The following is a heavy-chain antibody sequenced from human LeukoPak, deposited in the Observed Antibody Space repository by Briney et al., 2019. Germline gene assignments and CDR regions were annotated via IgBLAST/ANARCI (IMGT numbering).Heavy chain of an antibody. D-gene: IGHD3-3*01. CDR1: GGSISSYY. J-gene: IGHJ5*02. CDR3: ARHLSPGLYYDFWSGPTGNWFDP. CDR2: IYYSGST. Sequence: SETLSLTCTVSGGSISSYYWSWIRQPPGKGLEWIGYIYYSGSTNYNPSLKSRVTISVDTSKNQFSLKLSSVTAADTAVYYCARHLSPGLYYDFWSGPTGNWFDPWGQGTLVTVSS. V-gene: IGHV4-59*08.